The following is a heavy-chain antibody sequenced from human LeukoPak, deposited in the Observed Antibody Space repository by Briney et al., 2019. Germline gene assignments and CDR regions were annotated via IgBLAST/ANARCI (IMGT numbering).Heavy chain of an antibody. CDR2: ISYDGSNK. CDR3: AKDLTN. Sequence: GRSLRLSCAASGFTFSSYGMHWVRQAPGKGLEWVAVISYDGSNKYYADSVKGRFTTSRDNSKNTLYLQMNSLRAEDTAVYSCAKDLTNWGQGTLVTVSS. V-gene: IGHV3-30*18. J-gene: IGHJ4*02. CDR1: GFTFSSYG.